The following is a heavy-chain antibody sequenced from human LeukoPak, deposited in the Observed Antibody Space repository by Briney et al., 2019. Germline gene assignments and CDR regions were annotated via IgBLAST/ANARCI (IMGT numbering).Heavy chain of an antibody. CDR3: ARVPYISSWYHGYFDY. CDR2: IFGSGSTI. Sequence: PGGSLRLSCTASGFTFSSYEMNWVRQAPGKGLEWVSYIFGSGSTIHYADSVKGRFTISRDNAKNSLFLQMNSLRVEDTAVYYCARVPYISSWYHGYFDYWGQGTLVTVSS. CDR1: GFTFSSYE. J-gene: IGHJ4*02. V-gene: IGHV3-48*03. D-gene: IGHD6-13*01.